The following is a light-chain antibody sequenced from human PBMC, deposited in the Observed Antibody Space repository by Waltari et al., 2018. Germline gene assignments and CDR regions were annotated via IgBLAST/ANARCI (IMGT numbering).Light chain of an antibody. CDR1: NIETKH. J-gene: IGLJ3*02. CDR2: ADY. V-gene: IGLV3-21*02. Sequence: SYVLTQPPSVSVAPGQTATITCGGDNIETKHGHWYQQKPGQAPLLVVYADYVRPSGIPDRFSGTTSGNTATLTISRVEAGGEADYYCQVWDDSSNHWVFGGGTKLTVL. CDR3: QVWDDSSNHWV.